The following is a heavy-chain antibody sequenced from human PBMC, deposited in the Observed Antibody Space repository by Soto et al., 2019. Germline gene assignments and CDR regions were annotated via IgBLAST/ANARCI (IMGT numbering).Heavy chain of an antibody. CDR1: GFTFSSYA. Sequence: GGSLRLSCAASGFTFSSYAMSWVRQAPGKGLEWVSAISGSGGSTYYADSVKGRFTISRANSKNTLYLQMNSLRAEDTAVYYCAKDPYDSSGYYGGDYYYYGMDVWGQGTTVTVSS. CDR3: AKDPYDSSGYYGGDYYYYGMDV. CDR2: ISGSGGST. D-gene: IGHD3-22*01. J-gene: IGHJ6*02. V-gene: IGHV3-23*01.